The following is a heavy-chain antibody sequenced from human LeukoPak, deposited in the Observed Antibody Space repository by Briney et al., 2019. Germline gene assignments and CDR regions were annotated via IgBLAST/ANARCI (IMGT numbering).Heavy chain of an antibody. V-gene: IGHV5-51*01. D-gene: IGHD1-26*01. J-gene: IGHJ4*02. CDR2: FYPGDSDT. Sequence: GESLKISCKGSGYSFTSYWIGWVRQMPGKGLEWMGIFYPGDSDTRYSPSFQGQVTISADNSISTAYLQWSSLKASDTAMYYCARATWELVDPYYFDYWGQGTHVTVSS. CDR1: GYSFTSYW. CDR3: ARATWELVDPYYFDY.